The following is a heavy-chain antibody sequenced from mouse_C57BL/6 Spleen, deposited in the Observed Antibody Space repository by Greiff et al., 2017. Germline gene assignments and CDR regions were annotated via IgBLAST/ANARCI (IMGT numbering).Heavy chain of an antibody. Sequence: EVQLVESEGGLVQPGSSMKLSCTASGFTFSDYYMAWVRQVPEKGLEWVANINYDGSSTYYLDSLKSRFIISRENAKNILYLQMSSLKSEDTATYYCARRAYYGSSYWYFDVWGTGTTVTVSS. V-gene: IGHV5-16*01. D-gene: IGHD1-1*01. CDR1: GFTFSDYY. J-gene: IGHJ1*03. CDR2: INYDGSST. CDR3: ARRAYYGSSYWYFDV.